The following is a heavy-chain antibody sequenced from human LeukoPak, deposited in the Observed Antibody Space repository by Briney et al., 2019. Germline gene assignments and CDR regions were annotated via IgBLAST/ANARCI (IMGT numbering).Heavy chain of an antibody. CDR1: GFTFDDYA. J-gene: IGHJ4*02. Sequence: GGSLRLSCAASGFTFDDYAMHWVRHAPGKGLEWVSGISWNSGSIGYADSVKGRFTISRDNAKNSLYLQMNSLRAEDTALYYCAKGGPSGSYYFDYWGQGTLVTVSS. CDR3: AKGGPSGSYYFDY. V-gene: IGHV3-9*01. CDR2: ISWNSGSI. D-gene: IGHD1-26*01.